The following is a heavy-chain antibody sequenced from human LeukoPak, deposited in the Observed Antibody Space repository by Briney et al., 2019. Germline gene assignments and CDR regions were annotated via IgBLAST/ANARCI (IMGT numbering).Heavy chain of an antibody. CDR1: GFTFSNAW. D-gene: IGHD3-3*01. CDR3: AKSVAIYFYYGLDV. Sequence: GGSLRLSCATSGFTFSNAWMNWVSQAPGKGLEWVSAISGSGGSTYYADSVKGRFTISRDNAKNTLFLQMNSLRVEDTAPYYCAKSVAIYFYYGLDVWGQGTTVTVSS. CDR2: ISGSGGST. V-gene: IGHV3-23*01. J-gene: IGHJ6*02.